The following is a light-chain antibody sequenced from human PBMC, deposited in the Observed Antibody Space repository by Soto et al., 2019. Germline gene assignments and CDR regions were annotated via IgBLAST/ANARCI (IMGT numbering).Light chain of an antibody. CDR3: SSYTSSSTLGLYV. J-gene: IGLJ1*01. CDR2: DVN. V-gene: IGLV2-14*01. Sequence: QSALTQPASVSGSPGQSITFSCTGTSSDIGAYNYVSWYQQHPGKAPKLMIYDVNNRPSGVSNRFSGSKSGNTASLTISGLQAEDEADYYCSSYTSSSTLGLYVFGTGTKVTVL. CDR1: SSDIGAYNY.